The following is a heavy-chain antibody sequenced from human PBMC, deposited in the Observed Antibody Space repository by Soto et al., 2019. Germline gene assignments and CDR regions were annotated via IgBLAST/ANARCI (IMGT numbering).Heavy chain of an antibody. Sequence: PGGSLRLSCAASGFTFSSFGIHWVRQAPGKGLEWVAVISYDGTYQYYDDSVKGRFTISRDNSGNTVALQMNSLRPEDTAVYYCAKQHSDLVIGAFDVWGPGAVVTVSS. CDR3: AKQHSDLVIGAFDV. CDR1: GFTFSSFG. CDR2: ISYDGTYQ. V-gene: IGHV3-30*18. J-gene: IGHJ3*01. D-gene: IGHD4-4*01.